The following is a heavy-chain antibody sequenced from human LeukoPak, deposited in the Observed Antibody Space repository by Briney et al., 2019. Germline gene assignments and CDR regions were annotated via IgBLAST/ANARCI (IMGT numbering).Heavy chain of an antibody. D-gene: IGHD1-1*01. Sequence: SETLSLTCTVSGGSISSYYWSWIRQPPGKGLEWIGYIYYSGSTNYNPSLKSRVTISVDTSKNQFSLKLSSVTAADTAVYYCARHRKTGTPWWFDPWGQGTLVTVSS. CDR1: GGSISSYY. CDR3: ARHRKTGTPWWFDP. CDR2: IYYSGST. V-gene: IGHV4-59*08. J-gene: IGHJ5*02.